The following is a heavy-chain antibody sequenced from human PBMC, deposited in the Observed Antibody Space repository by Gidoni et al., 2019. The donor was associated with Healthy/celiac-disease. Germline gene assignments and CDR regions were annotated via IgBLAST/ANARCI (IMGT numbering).Heavy chain of an antibody. Sequence: QVQLVESGGGVVQPGRSLRLSCAASGFTFSSYGLHWVRQAPGKGLECVAVIAYAGSNKYYADAVKGRFTISRDNSKNTLYLQMNSLRAEDTAVYYCAKDNWGCSGGSCYGVYYYMDVWGKGTTVTVSS. D-gene: IGHD2-15*01. V-gene: IGHV3-30*18. CDR2: IAYAGSNK. CDR1: GFTFSSYG. CDR3: AKDNWGCSGGSCYGVYYYMDV. J-gene: IGHJ6*03.